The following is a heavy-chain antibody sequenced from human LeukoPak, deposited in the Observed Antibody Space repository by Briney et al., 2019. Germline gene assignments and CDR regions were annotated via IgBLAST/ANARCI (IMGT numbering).Heavy chain of an antibody. CDR1: GYRFTSYW. V-gene: IGHV5-10-1*01. J-gene: IGHJ4*02. D-gene: IGHD6-13*01. CDR2: IDPSDSYT. Sequence: RGESLKISCKGSGYRFTSYWISCVRQMPGKGLEWMGRIDPSDSYTNYSPSFQGHVTISADKSISTAYLQWSSLKASDTAMYYCARRSKYSSSWYIDCWGQGTLVTVSS. CDR3: ARRSKYSSSWYIDC.